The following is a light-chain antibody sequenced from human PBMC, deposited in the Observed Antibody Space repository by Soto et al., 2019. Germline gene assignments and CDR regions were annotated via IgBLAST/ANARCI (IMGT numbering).Light chain of an antibody. J-gene: IGKJ1*01. Sequence: DIQLTQSPSSLSASVGDKVTITCRASQSIRSYLNWVQQKPGKAPKLLIYDASSVQTGVPSRFSGSGSGTDFSLTISSLQPEDFATYYCQQSYSTPPWTFGQGTKVQIK. CDR2: DAS. CDR1: QSIRSY. V-gene: IGKV1-39*01. CDR3: QQSYSTPPWT.